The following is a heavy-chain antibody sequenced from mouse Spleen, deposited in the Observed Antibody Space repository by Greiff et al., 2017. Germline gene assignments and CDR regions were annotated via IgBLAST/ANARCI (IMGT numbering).Heavy chain of an antibody. V-gene: IGHV1-50*01. J-gene: IGHJ3*01. CDR1: GYTFTSYW. CDR2: IDPSDSYT. Sequence: VQLQQPGAELVKPGASVKLSCKASGYTFTSYWMQWVKQRPGQGLEWIGEIDPSDSYTNYNQKFKGKATLTVDTSSSTAYMQLSSLTSEDSAVYYCARWDGYYEGFAYWGQGTLVTVSA. D-gene: IGHD2-3*01. CDR3: ARWDGYYEGFAY.